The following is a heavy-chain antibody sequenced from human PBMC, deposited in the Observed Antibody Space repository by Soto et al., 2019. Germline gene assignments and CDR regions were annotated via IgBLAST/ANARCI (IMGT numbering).Heavy chain of an antibody. V-gene: IGHV3-23*01. J-gene: IGHJ4*02. CDR3: AKAHGDRNYFDC. CDR1: GFTFSSYA. CDR2: ISGSGDRT. Sequence: GGSLRLSCVVSGFTFSSYAMSWVRQAPGKGLDWVSAISGSGDRTYYADSVQGRFTISRDNSKNTLYVQMNSLRAEDTAVYYCAKAHGDRNYFDCWGQGTLVTVS.